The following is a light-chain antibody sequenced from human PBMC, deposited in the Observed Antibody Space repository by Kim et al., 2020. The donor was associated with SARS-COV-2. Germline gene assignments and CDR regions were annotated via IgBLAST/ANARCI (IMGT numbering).Light chain of an antibody. V-gene: IGLV2-14*01. CDR1: SSDVGGYNH. J-gene: IGLJ3*02. CDR3: SSFADSTTWV. Sequence: QSALTQPASVSESPGQSITISCTGSSSDVGGYNHVSWYQQHPDKVPKLIIYDVNKRPSGVSSRFSGSKSGNTTSLTISGLQTEDEADYYCSSFADSTTWVFGGGTKLTVL. CDR2: DVN.